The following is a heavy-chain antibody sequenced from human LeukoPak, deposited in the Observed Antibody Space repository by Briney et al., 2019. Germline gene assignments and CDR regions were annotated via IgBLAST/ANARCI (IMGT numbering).Heavy chain of an antibody. CDR1: GYTFTSYD. CDR2: MNPNSGNT. D-gene: IGHD6-19*01. J-gene: IGHJ4*02. V-gene: IGHV1-8*01. CDR3: ARGQFIAVAASDY. Sequence: ASVKVSCKASGYTFTSYDINWVRQAAGQGLEWMGWMNPNSGNTGYAQKFPGRVTMTRNTSISTAYMELSSLRSEDTAVYYCARGQFIAVAASDYWGQGTLVTVSS.